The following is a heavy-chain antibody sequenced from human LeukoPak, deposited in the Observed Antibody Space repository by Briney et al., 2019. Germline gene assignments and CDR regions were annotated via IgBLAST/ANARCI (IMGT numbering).Heavy chain of an antibody. D-gene: IGHD1-26*01. V-gene: IGHV1-46*01. CDR3: AGFKLGEYYFDY. Sequence: ASVKVSCKASGYTFTSYYMHWVRQAPGQGLEWMGIINPSGGSTSYAQKFQGRVTMTRDMSTSTVYMELSSLRSEDTAVYYCAGFKLGEYYFDYWGQGTLVTVSS. J-gene: IGHJ4*02. CDR1: GYTFTSYY. CDR2: INPSGGST.